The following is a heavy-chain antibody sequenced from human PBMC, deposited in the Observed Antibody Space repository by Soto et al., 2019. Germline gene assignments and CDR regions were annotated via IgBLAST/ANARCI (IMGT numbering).Heavy chain of an antibody. D-gene: IGHD4-17*01. CDR3: ARGTADYGYHLGRYYYGMDV. J-gene: IGHJ6*02. V-gene: IGHV1-69*12. Sequence: QVQLVQSGAEVKKPGSSVKVSCKASGGTFSSYAISWVRQAPGQGLEWMGGIIPIFGTANYAQKFQGRVTITADESTSTAYMELSSLRSEDTAVYYCARGTADYGYHLGRYYYGMDVWGQGTTVTVSS. CDR1: GGTFSSYA. CDR2: IIPIFGTA.